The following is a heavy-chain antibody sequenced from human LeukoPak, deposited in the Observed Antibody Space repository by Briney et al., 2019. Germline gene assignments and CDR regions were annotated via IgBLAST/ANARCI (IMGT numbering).Heavy chain of an antibody. V-gene: IGHV4-31*03. CDR1: GGSVSRGGYY. CDR2: TSYSEGT. J-gene: IGHJ4*02. D-gene: IGHD1-26*01. CDR3: ATADWESFYFDS. Sequence: SETLSLTCTVSGGSVSRGGYYWHWIRQHPGKGLEWIGFTSYSEGTYYTPSLMSRITISVDISQNQFSLKMRDVTAADTAVYFCATADWESFYFDSWGQGALVAVSS.